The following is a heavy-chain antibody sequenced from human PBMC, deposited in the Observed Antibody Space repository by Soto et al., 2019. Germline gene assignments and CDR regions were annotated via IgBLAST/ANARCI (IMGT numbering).Heavy chain of an antibody. CDR2: ISGSGGST. CDR1: GFTFSSYA. CDR3: AKALAAAATRGWFDP. J-gene: IGHJ5*02. V-gene: IGHV3-23*01. Sequence: GGSLRLSCAASGFTFSSYAMSWVRQAPGKGLEWVSTISGSGGSTYYADSVKGRFTISRDNSKNMVYLQMDSLRAEDTAVYYCAKALAAAATRGWFDPWGQGTLVTVSS. D-gene: IGHD6-13*01.